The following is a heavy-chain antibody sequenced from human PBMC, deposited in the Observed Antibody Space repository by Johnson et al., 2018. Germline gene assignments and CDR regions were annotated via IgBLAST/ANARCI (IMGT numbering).Heavy chain of an antibody. V-gene: IGHV1-69*01. D-gene: IGHD3-22*01. CDR1: GGTFNTYA. J-gene: IGHJ6*03. Sequence: QVQLVESWAEVKKPGSSVKVSCKASGGTFNTYAISWVRQAPGQGLEWMGGIIPIFDTTNYAQKFQDRVTITAYESTSTAYMELTSLRSGDTAVYYCGRSCSSYDTSGCTYYMDVWGKGTTVTVSS. CDR2: IIPIFDTT. CDR3: GRSCSSYDTSGCTYYMDV.